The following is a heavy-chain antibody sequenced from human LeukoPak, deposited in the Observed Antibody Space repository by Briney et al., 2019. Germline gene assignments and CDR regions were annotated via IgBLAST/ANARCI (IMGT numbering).Heavy chain of an antibody. V-gene: IGHV4-38-2*02. CDR3: ARHPRIRYFDWLSFDY. J-gene: IGHJ4*02. Sequence: SETLSLTCTVSGYSISRGYYWGWIRQPPGKGLEWIGSIYYSGSIYYNPSLKSRVTISVDTSKNQFSLKLSSVTAADTAVYYCARHPRIRYFDWLSFDYWGQGTLVTVSS. D-gene: IGHD3-9*01. CDR2: IYYSGSI. CDR1: GYSISRGYY.